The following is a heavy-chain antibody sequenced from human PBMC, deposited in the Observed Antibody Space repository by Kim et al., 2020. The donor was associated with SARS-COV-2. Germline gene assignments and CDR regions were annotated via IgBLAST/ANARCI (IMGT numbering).Heavy chain of an antibody. J-gene: IGHJ5*02. CDR3: ASTTNSAYQLLHPRGSCWFDP. V-gene: IGHV4-34*01. Sequence: SETLSLTCAVYGGSFSGYYWSWIRQPPGKGLEWIGEINHSGSTNYNPSLKSRVTISVDTSKNQFSLKLSSVTAADTAVYYCASTTNSAYQLLHPRGSCWFDPWGQGTMVTVSS. D-gene: IGHD2-2*01. CDR2: INHSGST. CDR1: GGSFSGYY.